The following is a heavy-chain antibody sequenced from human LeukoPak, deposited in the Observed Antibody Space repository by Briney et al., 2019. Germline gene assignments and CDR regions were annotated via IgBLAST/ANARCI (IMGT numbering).Heavy chain of an antibody. J-gene: IGHJ4*02. Sequence: GGSLRLSCAASGFTFSSNWMHWVRQAPGKGLVWVSRINEDGSTTNYADSEKGRFTISRDNAKNTLYLQMNSLRAEDTAVYYCVRDLGGRSGHWGRGTLVTVSS. V-gene: IGHV3-74*01. CDR1: GFTFSSNW. CDR3: VRDLGGRSGH. D-gene: IGHD1-26*01. CDR2: INEDGSTT.